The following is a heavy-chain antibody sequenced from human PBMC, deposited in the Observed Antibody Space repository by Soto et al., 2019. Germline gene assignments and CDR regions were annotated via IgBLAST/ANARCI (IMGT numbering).Heavy chain of an antibody. D-gene: IGHD2-15*01. Sequence: QVQLVESGGGVVQPGRSLRLSCAASGFTFSSYGMHWVRQAPGKGLEWVAVIWYDGSNKYYADSVKGRFTISRDNSKKTLYRQMNGLRAEDTAVYYGAGDGYCGGGSCYSVPVFDYWGQGTLVTVSS. CDR1: GFTFSSYG. CDR2: IWYDGSNK. J-gene: IGHJ4*02. V-gene: IGHV3-33*01. CDR3: AGDGYCGGGSCYSVPVFDY.